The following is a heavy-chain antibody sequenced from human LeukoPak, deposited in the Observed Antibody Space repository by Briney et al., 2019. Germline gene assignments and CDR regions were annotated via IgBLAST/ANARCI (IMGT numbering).Heavy chain of an antibody. Sequence: GEPLKISCKGSGYSFTSYWIGWVRQMPGKGLEWMGIIYPGDSDTRYSPSFQGQVTISAHKSISTADLQWSSLKASDTAMYYCARRVGFGELLSPFDPWGQGTLVTVSP. D-gene: IGHD3-10*01. J-gene: IGHJ5*02. CDR1: GYSFTSYW. CDR3: ARRVGFGELLSPFDP. CDR2: IYPGDSDT. V-gene: IGHV5-51*01.